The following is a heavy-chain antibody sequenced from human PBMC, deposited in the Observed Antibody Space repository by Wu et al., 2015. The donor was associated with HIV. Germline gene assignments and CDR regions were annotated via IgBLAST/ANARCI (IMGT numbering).Heavy chain of an antibody. Sequence: QVQLVQSGAEVKKPGSSVKVSCKTSGGPFSNNGVTWVRQAPGQGLEWMGTITPIYNTINYAQKFQGRLTISADESTNTVYMELSSLRSEDTAVYYCARVIKVPAAPGFYYYYFGRRGVTGTMVTASP. J-gene: IGHJ6*04. CDR1: GGPFSNNG. D-gene: IGHD3/OR15-3a*01. CDR3: ARVIKVPAAPGFYYYYFGRR. CDR2: ITPIYNTI. V-gene: IGHV1-69*13.